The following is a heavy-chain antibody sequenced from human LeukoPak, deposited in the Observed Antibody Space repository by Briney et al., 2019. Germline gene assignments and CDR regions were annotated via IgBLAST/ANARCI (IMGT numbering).Heavy chain of an antibody. CDR2: ISTGAGST. CDR3: EKRDGGFDV. CDR1: GFTLSSYP. V-gene: IGHV3-23*01. J-gene: IGHJ3*01. D-gene: IGHD5-24*01. Sequence: GGSLRLSCAASGFTLSSYPMSWVRQAPGKGLEWVSAISTGAGSTYYADSVKGRFTISRDNSKNTLYLQMNSLRAEDTAVYYCEKRDGGFDVWGEGTMVSVSS.